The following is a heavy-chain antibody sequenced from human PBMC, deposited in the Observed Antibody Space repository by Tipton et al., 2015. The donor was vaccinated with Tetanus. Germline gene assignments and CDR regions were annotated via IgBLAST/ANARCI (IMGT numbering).Heavy chain of an antibody. CDR1: GFTVRDFY. CDR3: ARDAGRRFDY. Sequence: SLRLSCAVSGFTVRDFYMSWVRQAPGKGLEWVASIKQEGSEKQYVDSVRGRFTISRDDAKDSLYLQMSSLGADDTAVYYCARDAGRRFDYWGQGTLVTVAS. D-gene: IGHD6-6*01. V-gene: IGHV3-7*01. J-gene: IGHJ4*02. CDR2: IKQEGSEK.